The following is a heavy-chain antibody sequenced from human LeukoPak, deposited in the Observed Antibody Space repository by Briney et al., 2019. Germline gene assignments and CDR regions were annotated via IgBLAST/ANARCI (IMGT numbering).Heavy chain of an antibody. J-gene: IGHJ4*02. V-gene: IGHV3-15*01. CDR3: TTSGGNWDYFDY. D-gene: IGHD7-27*01. CDR1: GFYFINSW. CDR2: IKRKSDDETT. Sequence: GGSLRLSCAGSGFYFINSWISWVRQPPGKGLEWVGYIKRKSDDETTNYAAPVKGRFSISRDDSKNTVYLQMNSLRIEDTGVYYCTTSGGNWDYFDYWGQGTLVTVSS.